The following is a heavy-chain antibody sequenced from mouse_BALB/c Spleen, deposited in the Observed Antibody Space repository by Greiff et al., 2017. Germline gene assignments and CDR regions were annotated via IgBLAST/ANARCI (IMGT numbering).Heavy chain of an antibody. CDR3: TRGDSGNDAMDY. V-gene: IGHV1-69*02. J-gene: IGHJ4*01. CDR1: GYTFTSYW. Sequence: QVQLQQPGAELVRPGASVKLSCKASGYTFTSYWINWVKQRPGQGLEWIGNIYPSDNYTNYNQKFKDKATLTVDKSSSTAYMQLSSPTSEDSAVYYCTRGDSGNDAMDYWGQGTSVTVSS. CDR2: IYPSDNYT. D-gene: IGHD3-2*02.